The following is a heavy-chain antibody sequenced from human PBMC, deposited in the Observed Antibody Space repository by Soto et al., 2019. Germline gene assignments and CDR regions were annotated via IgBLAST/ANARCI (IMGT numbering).Heavy chain of an antibody. V-gene: IGHV4-59*01. CDR3: ARGKRQQLARVPFDI. J-gene: IGHJ3*02. Sequence: QVQLQESGPGLVKPSETLSLTCTVSGDSISTYYWSWIRQPPGKGLEWIGYVYYSGSTNYNPSLKSRVTISVDTSKNHVSLKLTSLTTADSAVYYCARGKRQQLARVPFDIWGHGTMVTVSS. CDR1: GDSISTYY. D-gene: IGHD6-13*01. CDR2: VYYSGST.